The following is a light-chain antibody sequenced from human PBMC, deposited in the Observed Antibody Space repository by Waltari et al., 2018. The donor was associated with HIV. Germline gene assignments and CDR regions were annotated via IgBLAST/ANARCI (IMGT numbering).Light chain of an antibody. CDR2: AAS. CDR1: QTITATF. J-gene: IGKJ1*01. V-gene: IGKV3-20*01. Sequence: EIVLTQSPAFLSVSPGDRATLSCRPSQTITATFLACYQQKPGQAPRLLSYAASRRASDVPVRFSGSHSATDFTLTIDRLEPEDSAVYFCHQYGTSLWTFGQGTKVEIK. CDR3: HQYGTSLWT.